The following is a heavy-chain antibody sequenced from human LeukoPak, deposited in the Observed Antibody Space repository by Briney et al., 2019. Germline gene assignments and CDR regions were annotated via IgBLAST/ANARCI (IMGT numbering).Heavy chain of an antibody. CDR2: IIPILGIA. CDR1: GGTFSSYA. D-gene: IGHD3-22*01. V-gene: IGHV1-69*04. Sequence: SVKVSCEASGGTFSSYAISWVRQAPGQGLEWMGRIIPILGIANYAQKFQGRVTITADKSTSTAYMELSSLRSEDTAVYYCARVTLYYYDSSGSNAFDIWGQGTMVTVSS. J-gene: IGHJ3*02. CDR3: ARVTLYYYDSSGSNAFDI.